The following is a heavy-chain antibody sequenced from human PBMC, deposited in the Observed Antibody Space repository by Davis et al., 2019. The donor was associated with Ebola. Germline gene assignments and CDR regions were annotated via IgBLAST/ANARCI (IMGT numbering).Heavy chain of an antibody. D-gene: IGHD3-22*01. CDR3: ARDLSGYSPVSAFDI. CDR1: GGSLSSHY. Sequence: PGGSLRLSCTVSGGSLSSHYWSWIRQPPGKGLEWIGYIYYSGSTYYNPSLKSRVTMSVDTSKNQFSLKLSSVTAADTAVYYCARDLSGYSPVSAFDIWGQGTMVTVSS. CDR2: IYYSGST. V-gene: IGHV4-59*11. J-gene: IGHJ3*02.